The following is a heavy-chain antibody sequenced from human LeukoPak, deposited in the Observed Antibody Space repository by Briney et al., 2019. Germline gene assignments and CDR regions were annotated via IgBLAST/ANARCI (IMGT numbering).Heavy chain of an antibody. CDR3: ASKEASGSEPFDY. Sequence: SETLSLTCAVSGGSINSGGYSWSWIRQPPGKGLEWIGYISHSGSTYYNPSLKSRVTISVDRSKNQFSLKLSSVTAADTAVYYCASKEASGSEPFDYWGQGTLVTVSS. CDR2: ISHSGST. V-gene: IGHV4-30-2*01. CDR1: GGSINSGGYS. D-gene: IGHD3-10*01. J-gene: IGHJ4*02.